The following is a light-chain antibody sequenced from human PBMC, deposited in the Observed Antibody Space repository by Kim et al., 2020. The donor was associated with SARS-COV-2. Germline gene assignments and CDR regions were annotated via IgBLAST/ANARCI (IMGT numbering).Light chain of an antibody. J-gene: IGLJ2*01. CDR1: ALPKKY. V-gene: IGLV3-10*01. CDR3: YSTDISGNHRV. Sequence: PGQTARITCSGDALPKKYASWYQQKSGQAPVLVIYEDSKRPSGIPERFSGSSSGTMATLTISGAQVEDEADYYCYSTDISGNHRVFGGGTQLTVL. CDR2: EDS.